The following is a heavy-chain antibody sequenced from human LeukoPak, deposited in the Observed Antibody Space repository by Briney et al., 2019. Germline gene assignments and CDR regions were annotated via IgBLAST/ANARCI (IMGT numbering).Heavy chain of an antibody. V-gene: IGHV4-59*01. CDR3: ARGSSQID. J-gene: IGHJ4*02. D-gene: IGHD3-22*01. CDR1: GGSISSYY. Sequence: SETLSLTCTVSGGSISSYYWSWIRLPPGKGLEWIGYIYYSGSTNYNPSLKSRVTISVDTSKNQFSLKLSSVTAADTAVYYCARGSSQIDWGQGTLVTVSS. CDR2: IYYSGST.